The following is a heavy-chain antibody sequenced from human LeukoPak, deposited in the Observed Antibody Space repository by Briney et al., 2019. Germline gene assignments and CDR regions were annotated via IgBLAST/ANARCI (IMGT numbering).Heavy chain of an antibody. CDR3: ASLDSGSYFGRGAFDV. CDR2: IYYSGST. J-gene: IGHJ3*01. V-gene: IGHV4-59*01. CDR1: GGSINSYY. D-gene: IGHD1-26*01. Sequence: SETLSLTCTVSGGSINSYYWSWIRQPPGKGLEWTGYIYYSGSTNYNPSLKSRVTISVDTSKNQFSLKLSSVTAADTAVYYCASLDSGSYFGRGAFDVWGQGTMVTVSS.